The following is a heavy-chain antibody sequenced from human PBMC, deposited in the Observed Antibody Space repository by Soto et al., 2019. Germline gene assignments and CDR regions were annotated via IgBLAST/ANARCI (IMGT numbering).Heavy chain of an antibody. D-gene: IGHD2-15*01. V-gene: IGHV3-74*01. CDR2: INSDGSST. CDR1: GFTFSSDW. J-gene: IGHJ4*02. CDR3: VRTSLVVAAATREDY. Sequence: EVQLVESGGGLVQPGGSLRLSCAASGFTFSSDWMHWVRQAPGKGLVWVSRINSDGSSTSYADSVKGRFTISRDNAKNTLYLQMNSRRAEDTAVYYCVRTSLVVAAATREDYWGQGTLVTVSS.